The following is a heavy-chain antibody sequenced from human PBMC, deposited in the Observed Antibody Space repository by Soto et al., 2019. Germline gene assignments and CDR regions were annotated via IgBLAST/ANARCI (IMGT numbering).Heavy chain of an antibody. CDR2: INAGNGNT. J-gene: IGHJ4*02. Sequence: ASVKVSCKASGYTFTSYAMHWVRQAPGQRLEWMGWINAGNGNTKYSQKFQGRVTITRDTFASTAYMELSSLRSEDTAVYYCARSGSGWYMADYWGQGTLVTVS. CDR1: GYTFTSYA. CDR3: ARSGSGWYMADY. D-gene: IGHD6-19*01. V-gene: IGHV1-3*01.